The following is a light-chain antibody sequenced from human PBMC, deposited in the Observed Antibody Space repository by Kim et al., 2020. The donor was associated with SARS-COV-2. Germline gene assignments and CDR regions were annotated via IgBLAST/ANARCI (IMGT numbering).Light chain of an antibody. Sequence: SVSPGQTASITWRGDKLGDKRACWYRKKPGQSPVLVIYQDDKRPSGIPERFSASNSGSTATLTISGTQTMDDADYYCQAWDNGTAVFGTGTKVTVL. J-gene: IGLJ1*01. V-gene: IGLV3-1*01. CDR3: QAWDNGTAV. CDR2: QDD. CDR1: KLGDKR.